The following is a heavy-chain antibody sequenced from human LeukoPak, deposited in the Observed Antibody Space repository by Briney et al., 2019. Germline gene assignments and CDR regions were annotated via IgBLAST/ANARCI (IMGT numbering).Heavy chain of an antibody. J-gene: IGHJ4*02. CDR3: ARSTGSGWDY. V-gene: IGHV3-48*02. Sequence: GGSLRLSCAASGFTFSSYSMNWVRQAPGKGLEWVSYISSSSSNTYYADSVKGRFTSSRDNAKNSLYLQMNSLRDEDTAVYYCARSTGSGWDYWGQGTLVTVSS. CDR1: GFTFSSYS. CDR2: ISSSSSNT. D-gene: IGHD6-19*01.